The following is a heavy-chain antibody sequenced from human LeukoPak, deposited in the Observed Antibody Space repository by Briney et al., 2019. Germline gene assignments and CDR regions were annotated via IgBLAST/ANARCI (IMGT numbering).Heavy chain of an antibody. V-gene: IGHV1-46*01. CDR3: ARDLPPEVATNRYDY. J-gene: IGHJ4*02. CDR1: GYTFTSYY. Sequence: ASVKVSCKASGYTFTSYYMHWVRQAPGQGLEWMGIINPSGGSTSSAQKFQGRVTMTRDMFTSTVYMELSSLRSEDTAVYYCARDLPPEVATNRYDYWGQGTLVTVSS. CDR2: INPSGGST. D-gene: IGHD5-24*01.